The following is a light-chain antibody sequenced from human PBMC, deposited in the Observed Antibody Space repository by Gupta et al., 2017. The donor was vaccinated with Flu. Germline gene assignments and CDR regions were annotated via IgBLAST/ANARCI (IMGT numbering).Light chain of an antibody. J-gene: IGLJ3*02. CDR2: EYN. Sequence: NFMLTQPLSVSESPRKTVTISCTRSSGSIASNYVQWYQQRPGSAPTTVIYEYNQRPSGVPDRFSGSIDSSSNSASLTISGLKTEDEADYYCQSYDSSNQVFGGGTKLTVL. CDR3: QSYDSSNQV. CDR1: SGSIASNY. V-gene: IGLV6-57*03.